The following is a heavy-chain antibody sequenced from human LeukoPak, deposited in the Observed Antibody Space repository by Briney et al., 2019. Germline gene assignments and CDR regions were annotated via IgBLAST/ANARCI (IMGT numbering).Heavy chain of an antibody. CDR1: GYTFTSYG. V-gene: IGHV1-18*01. Sequence: ASVKVSCKASGYTFTSYGISWVRQAPGQGLEWMGWISAYNGNTNYAQKLQGRVTVTTDTSTSTAYMELRSLRSDDTAGYYCARGGPMTTDFYYYYMDVWGKGTTVTVSS. D-gene: IGHD4-11*01. J-gene: IGHJ6*03. CDR3: ARGGPMTTDFYYYYMDV. CDR2: ISAYNGNT.